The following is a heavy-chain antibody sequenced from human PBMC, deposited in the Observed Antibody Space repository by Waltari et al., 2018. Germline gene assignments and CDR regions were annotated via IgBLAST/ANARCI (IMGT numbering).Heavy chain of an antibody. J-gene: IGHJ1*01. V-gene: IGHV4-39*07. CDR3: ARGSYSSSWYPPPEYFQH. CDR2: IYYSGST. D-gene: IGHD6-13*01. CDR1: GGSISSSSYY. Sequence: QLQLQESGPGLVKPSETLSLTCTVSGGSISSSSYYWGWIRQPPGKGLEWIGSIYYSGSTYHNPSLKSRVTISVDTSKNQFSLKLSSVTAADTAVYYCARGSYSSSWYPPPEYFQHWGQGTLVTVSS.